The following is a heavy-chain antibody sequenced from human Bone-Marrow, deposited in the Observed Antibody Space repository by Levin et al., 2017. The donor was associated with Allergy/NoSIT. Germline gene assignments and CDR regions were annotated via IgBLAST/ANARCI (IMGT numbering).Heavy chain of an antibody. J-gene: IGHJ4*02. CDR1: GFTFSSSA. V-gene: IGHV3-23*01. CDR3: EKALDILSNYFEY. Sequence: PGGSLRLSCAASGFTFSSSAMSWVRQAPGKGLEWVSTVSNSGESRYYADSVKGRCSISRDNSKNTLYLQMDILRVEDTAVYYCEKALDILSNYFEYWGQGTLVTVSS. CDR2: VSNSGESR.